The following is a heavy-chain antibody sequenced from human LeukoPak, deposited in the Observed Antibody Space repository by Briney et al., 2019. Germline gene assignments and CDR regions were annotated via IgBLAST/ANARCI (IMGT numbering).Heavy chain of an antibody. Sequence: PSETLSLTCTVSGGSISSYYWSWTRQPAGKGLEWIGHIYTSGSTNYNASLKSRVTMSVDTSKNQFSLKLSSVTAADTAVYYCARADYGGDAGFDYWGQGTLVTVSS. V-gene: IGHV4-4*07. J-gene: IGHJ4*02. CDR1: GGSISSYY. CDR2: IYTSGST. CDR3: ARADYGGDAGFDY. D-gene: IGHD4-23*01.